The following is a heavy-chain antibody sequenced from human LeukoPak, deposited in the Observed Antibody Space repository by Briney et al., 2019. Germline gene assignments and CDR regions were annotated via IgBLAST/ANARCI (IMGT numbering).Heavy chain of an antibody. J-gene: IGHJ3*02. CDR2: INPNSGGT. V-gene: IGHV1-2*02. Sequence: GASVKVSCKASGYTFTGYYIHWVRQAPGQGLEWMGWINPNSGGTNYAQKFQGRVTMTRDTSISTAYMELTRLRSDDTAVYYCARGEDIVGAHHAFDIWGQGRMVTVSS. CDR3: ARGEDIVGAHHAFDI. CDR1: GYTFTGYY. D-gene: IGHD1-26*01.